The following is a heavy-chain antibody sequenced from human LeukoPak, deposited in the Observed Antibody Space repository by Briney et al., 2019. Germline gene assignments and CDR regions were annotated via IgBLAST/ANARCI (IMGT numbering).Heavy chain of an antibody. V-gene: IGHV3-7*03. CDR1: GFTFSSYS. CDR2: IKQDGSEK. J-gene: IGHJ6*04. D-gene: IGHD2-2*01. Sequence: GGSLRLSCAASGFTFSSYSMNWVRQAPGKGLEWVANIKQDGSEKYYVDSVKGRFTISRDNAKNSLYLQMNSLRAEDTAVYYCARVVRYCSSTSCYYRWSGMDVWGKGTTVTVSS. CDR3: ARVVRYCSSTSCYYRWSGMDV.